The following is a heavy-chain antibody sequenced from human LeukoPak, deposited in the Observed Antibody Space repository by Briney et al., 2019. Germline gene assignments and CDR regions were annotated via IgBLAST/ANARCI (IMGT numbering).Heavy chain of an antibody. CDR2: ISWNSGSI. CDR3: ARDSDPIAAAGKVFDY. D-gene: IGHD6-13*01. Sequence: GGSLRLSCAASGFTFDDYAMHWVRQAPGKGLEWVSGISWNSGSIGYADSVKGRFTISRDNAKNSLYLQMNSLRAEDTALYYCARDSDPIAAAGKVFDYWGQGTLVTVSS. CDR1: GFTFDDYA. J-gene: IGHJ4*02. V-gene: IGHV3-9*01.